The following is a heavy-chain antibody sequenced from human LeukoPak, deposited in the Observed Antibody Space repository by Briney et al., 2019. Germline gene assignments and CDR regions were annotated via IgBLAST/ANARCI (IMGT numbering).Heavy chain of an antibody. CDR1: GFIFSSYA. J-gene: IGHJ4*02. V-gene: IGHV3-23*01. CDR3: AKDTTRLSTTGTTSDY. D-gene: IGHD1-1*01. CDR2: ISGSGGGT. Sequence: PGGSLRLSCAASGFIFSSYAMNWVRQAPGKGLEWVSAISGSGGGTYYADSVRGRFTISRDNSKNTLYLQMNSLRAEDTALYYCAKDTTRLSTTGTTSDYWGQGTLVTVSS.